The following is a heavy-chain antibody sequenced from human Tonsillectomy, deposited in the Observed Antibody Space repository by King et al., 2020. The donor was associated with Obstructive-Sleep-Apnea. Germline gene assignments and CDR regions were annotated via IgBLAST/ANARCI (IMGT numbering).Heavy chain of an antibody. Sequence: TLQESGPTLVKPTQTLTLTCTFSGFSLSTSGVGVGWIRQPPGKALEWLALIYWDDEKRSSPSLKNRLTITKDTSKNQVVFTMTNMDPVDTATYYCAHRQSYTLYFDYWGQGTLVTVSS. CDR1: GFSLSTSGVG. CDR3: AHRQSYTLYFDY. CDR2: IYWDDEK. J-gene: IGHJ4*02. D-gene: IGHD3-16*02. V-gene: IGHV2-5*02.